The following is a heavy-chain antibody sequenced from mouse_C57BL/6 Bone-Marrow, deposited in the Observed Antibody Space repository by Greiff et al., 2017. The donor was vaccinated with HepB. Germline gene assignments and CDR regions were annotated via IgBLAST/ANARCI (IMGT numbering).Heavy chain of an antibody. J-gene: IGHJ1*03. CDR3: ARQWLRRYFDV. D-gene: IGHD2-2*01. Sequence: CTASGVDFSRYWMSWVRRAPGKGLEWIGEINPDSSTINYAPSLKDKFIISRDNAKNTLYLQMSKVRSEDTALYYCARQWLRRYFDVWGTGTTVTVSS. CDR1: GVDFSRYW. CDR2: INPDSSTI. V-gene: IGHV4-1*01.